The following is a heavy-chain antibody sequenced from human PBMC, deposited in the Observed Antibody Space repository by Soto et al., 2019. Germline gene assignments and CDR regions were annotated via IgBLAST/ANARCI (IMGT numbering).Heavy chain of an antibody. CDR1: GGSISSYY. CDR3: ARRYGGNFDC. V-gene: IGHV4-59*01. Sequence: QVQLQESGPGLVKPSETLSLTCTVSGGSISSYYWSWIRQPPGKGLEWIGYIYYSGSTNYTPSLKSRVTISVYTSKNQFSLMVSSVTAADTAVYYCARRYGGNFDCWGQGALGSVSS. J-gene: IGHJ4*02. D-gene: IGHD1-26*01. CDR2: IYYSGST.